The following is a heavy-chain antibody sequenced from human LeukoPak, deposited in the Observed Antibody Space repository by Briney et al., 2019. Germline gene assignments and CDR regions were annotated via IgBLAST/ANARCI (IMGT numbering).Heavy chain of an antibody. D-gene: IGHD6-13*01. Sequence: GGSLRLSCAASGFTFSSYGMHWVRQAQGKGLEWVAFIRYDGSNKYYADSVKGRFTISRDNSKNTLYLQMNSLRAEDTAVYYCAKEHSSSWAHYYHYYMHVWGKGTTVTVSS. J-gene: IGHJ6*03. CDR3: AKEHSSSWAHYYHYYMHV. V-gene: IGHV3-30*02. CDR1: GFTFSSYG. CDR2: IRYDGSNK.